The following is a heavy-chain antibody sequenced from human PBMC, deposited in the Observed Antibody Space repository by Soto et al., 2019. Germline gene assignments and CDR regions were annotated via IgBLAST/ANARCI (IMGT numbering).Heavy chain of an antibody. V-gene: IGHV1-69*02. CDR1: GGTFSSYT. D-gene: IGHD7-27*01. Sequence: QVQLVQSGAEVKKPGSSVKVSCKASGGTFSSYTISWVRQAPGQGLEWMGRIIPILGIANYAQKFQGRVTITADKSTSPAYMELSSLRSEDTAVYYCASNWGANPVNWFDPWGQGTLVTVSS. CDR3: ASNWGANPVNWFDP. CDR2: IIPILGIA. J-gene: IGHJ5*02.